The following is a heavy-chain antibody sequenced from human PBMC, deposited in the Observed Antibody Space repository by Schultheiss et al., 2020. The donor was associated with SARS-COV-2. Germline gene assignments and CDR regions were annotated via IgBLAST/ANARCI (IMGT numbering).Heavy chain of an antibody. CDR1: GFTFSDYY. Sequence: GGSLRLSCAASGFTFSDYYMSWIRQTPGKGLEWISYISSSGRTIYYADSVKGRFTISIDNSKNTLYLQMNSLRAEDTAVYYCATSEAVAYPFDYWGQGTLVTVSS. V-gene: IGHV3-11*01. J-gene: IGHJ4*02. CDR2: ISSSGRTI. D-gene: IGHD6-19*01. CDR3: ATSEAVAYPFDY.